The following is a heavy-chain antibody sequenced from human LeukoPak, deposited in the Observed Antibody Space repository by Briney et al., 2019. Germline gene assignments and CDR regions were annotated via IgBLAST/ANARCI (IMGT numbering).Heavy chain of an antibody. D-gene: IGHD3-10*01. CDR3: ASGVGEFFPDAFNI. CDR2: INHRGGT. CDR1: GGSFSDYS. V-gene: IGHV4-34*01. J-gene: IGHJ3*02. Sequence: SETLSLTCAVFGGSFSDYSWTWIRQTPGKGLEWIGEINHRGGTNYNPSLKNLLTISVDTSKNQFSLNLTSVTAADTAVYYCASGVGEFFPDAFNIWGQGTIV.